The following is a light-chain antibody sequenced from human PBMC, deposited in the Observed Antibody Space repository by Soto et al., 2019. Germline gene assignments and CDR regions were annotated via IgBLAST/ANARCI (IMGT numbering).Light chain of an antibody. V-gene: IGKV1-5*03. CDR2: RTS. CDR3: QQYKSLYT. J-gene: IGKJ2*01. CDR1: QSVSGW. Sequence: DIQMTQSPSTLSASVGDRVTITCRASQSVSGWLAWYQQKPGKAPKLLIYRTSTLHSGVPSRFSGSESGTEFTLTSSSLQPDDFATYYCQQYKSLYTFGQGTKLEIK.